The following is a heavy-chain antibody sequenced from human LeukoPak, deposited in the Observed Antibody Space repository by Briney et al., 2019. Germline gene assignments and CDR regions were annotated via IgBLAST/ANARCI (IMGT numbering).Heavy chain of an antibody. V-gene: IGHV2-5*02. CDR2: IFWDDDK. Sequence: ESGPTLVKPTQTLTLTCTFSGFSLTTTREAVGWVRQPPGKALEWLALIFWDDDKRYSPSLRSRLTITKDTSNNQVVLTLTNVGPVETGTYYCAHYHLTYFDYWGQGALVTVSS. J-gene: IGHJ4*02. D-gene: IGHD1-14*01. CDR1: GFSLTTTREA. CDR3: AHYHLTYFDY.